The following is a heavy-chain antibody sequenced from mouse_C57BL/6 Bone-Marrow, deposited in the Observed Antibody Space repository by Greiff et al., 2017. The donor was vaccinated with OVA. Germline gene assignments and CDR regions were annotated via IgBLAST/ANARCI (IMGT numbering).Heavy chain of an antibody. Sequence: EVQVVESGGGLVQPKGSLKLSCAASGFSFNTYAMNWVRQAPGKGLEWVARIRSKSNNYATYYADSVKDRFTISRDDSESMLYLQMNNLKTEDTAMYYCVRPFYYDSGGFAYWGQGTLVTVSA. D-gene: IGHD2-4*01. CDR1: GFSFNTYA. CDR2: IRSKSNNYAT. J-gene: IGHJ3*01. V-gene: IGHV10-1*01. CDR3: VRPFYYDSGGFAY.